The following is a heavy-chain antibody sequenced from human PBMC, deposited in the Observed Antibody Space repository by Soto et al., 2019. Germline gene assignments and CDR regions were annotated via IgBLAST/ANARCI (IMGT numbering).Heavy chain of an antibody. Sequence: GASVKVSCKASGYTFTSYGISWVRQAPGQGLEWMGLLIPYNGDRIYAQKFQGRVILTTDTAKNTAYMELGSLRSDDTAVYYCVRDASSGYRGWWDPWGQGTLVTVSS. CDR2: LIPYNGDR. CDR1: GYTFTSYG. V-gene: IGHV1-18*01. CDR3: VRDASSGYRGWWDP. J-gene: IGHJ5*02. D-gene: IGHD5-12*01.